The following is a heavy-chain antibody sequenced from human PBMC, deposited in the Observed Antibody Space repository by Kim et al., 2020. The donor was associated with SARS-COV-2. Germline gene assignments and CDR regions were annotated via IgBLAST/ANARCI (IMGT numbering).Heavy chain of an antibody. V-gene: IGHV3-74*01. CDR3: AGGGSDLFDS. J-gene: IGHJ4*02. CDR2: ST. Sequence: STNYADSVKGRFTISRDNAKNTLYLQMKSLRAEDTAVYYCAGGGSDLFDSWGQGTLVTVSS. D-gene: IGHD5-12*01.